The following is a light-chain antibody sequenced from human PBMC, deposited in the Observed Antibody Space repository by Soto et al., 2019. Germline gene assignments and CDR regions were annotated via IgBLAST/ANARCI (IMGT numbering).Light chain of an antibody. J-gene: IGLJ1*01. V-gene: IGLV2-14*01. Sequence: VLTQPASVYGSPGQSIAISCTGTSSDVGGYSYVSWYQQQPGKAPKLVISDVSNRPSGVSDRFSGSKSGNTASLTISGLQTEDEADYYCASYTTSSTYVFGTGTKVTVL. CDR1: SSDVGGYSY. CDR2: DVS. CDR3: ASYTTSSTYV.